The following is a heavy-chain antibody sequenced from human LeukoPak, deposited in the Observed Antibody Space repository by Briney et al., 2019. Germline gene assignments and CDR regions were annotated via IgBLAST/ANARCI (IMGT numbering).Heavy chain of an antibody. CDR2: IKQDGSEK. Sequence: GGSLRLSCEASRFKFSSYGMHWVRQAPGKGLEWVANIKQDGSEKYYVDSVKGRFTISRDNAKNSLYLQMNSLRAEDTAVYYCARPSIAAYDAFDIWGQGTMVTVSS. CDR1: RFKFSSYG. CDR3: ARPSIAAYDAFDI. V-gene: IGHV3-7*01. D-gene: IGHD6-6*01. J-gene: IGHJ3*02.